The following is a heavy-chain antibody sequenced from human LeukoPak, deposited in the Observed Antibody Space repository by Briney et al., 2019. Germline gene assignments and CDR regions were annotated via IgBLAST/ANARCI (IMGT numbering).Heavy chain of an antibody. Sequence: PGGSLRLSCAASGFTFSNAWMSWVRQAPGKGLEWVGRIKSKTDGGTTDYAVPVKGRFTISRDDSKNTLYLQMNSLKTEDTAVYYCTTDQLYCSSTSCSNWFDPWGQGTLVTVSS. D-gene: IGHD2-2*01. CDR1: GFTFSNAW. V-gene: IGHV3-15*01. CDR3: TTDQLYCSSTSCSNWFDP. J-gene: IGHJ5*02. CDR2: IKSKTDGGTT.